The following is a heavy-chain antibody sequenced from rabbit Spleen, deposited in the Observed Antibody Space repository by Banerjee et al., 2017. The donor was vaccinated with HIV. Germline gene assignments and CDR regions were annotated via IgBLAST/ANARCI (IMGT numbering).Heavy chain of an antibody. CDR1: GFSFSSSYY. CDR2: IYNGDGST. Sequence: QEQLVESGGGLVQPEGSLTLTCKAAGFSFSSSYYMCWVRQAPGKGPEWIACIYNGDGSTYYASWVNGRFTISRDNAQNTVFLQMTSLPAADTATYFCVREAGYGGYGDGNLWGPGTLVTVS. V-gene: IGHV1S47*01. CDR3: VREAGYGGYGDGNL. J-gene: IGHJ4*01. D-gene: IGHD6-1*01.